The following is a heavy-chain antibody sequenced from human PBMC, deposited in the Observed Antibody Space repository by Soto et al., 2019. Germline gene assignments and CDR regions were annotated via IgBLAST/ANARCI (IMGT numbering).Heavy chain of an antibody. CDR1: GFTFSSYA. J-gene: IGHJ3*02. Sequence: GGSLRLSCAASGFTFSSYAMSWVRQAPGKGLEWVSAISGSGGSTYYADSVKGRLTISRDNSKNTLYLQMNSLRAEDTAVYYCAKDIRQLELHDAFDIWGQGTMVTVSS. D-gene: IGHD1-1*01. V-gene: IGHV3-23*01. CDR3: AKDIRQLELHDAFDI. CDR2: ISGSGGST.